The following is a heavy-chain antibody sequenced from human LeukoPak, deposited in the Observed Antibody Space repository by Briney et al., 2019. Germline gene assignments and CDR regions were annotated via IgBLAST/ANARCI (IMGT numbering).Heavy chain of an antibody. D-gene: IGHD6-13*01. CDR2: IYYGEST. V-gene: IGHV4-39*01. J-gene: IGHJ5*02. CDR1: GGSISSSSYY. Sequence: PSETLSLTCTVSGGSISSSSYYWGWVRQAPAKGLEWIGTIYYGESTYYNPSVKSRVTISADTSKNQFSLKLSSVTAADTAVYYCARLSPSGYSSNWAWFDPWGQGTLVTVSS. CDR3: ARLSPSGYSSNWAWFDP.